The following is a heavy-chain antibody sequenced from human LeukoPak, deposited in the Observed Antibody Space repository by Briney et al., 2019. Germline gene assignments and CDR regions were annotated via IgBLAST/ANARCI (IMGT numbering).Heavy chain of an antibody. V-gene: IGHV3-30*04. J-gene: IGHJ4*02. CDR3: ARDAEDYFDSSASFDS. Sequence: PGGSLRLSCAGSGFTFSAYAIHWVRQAPGKGLEWVAMIWYDGTNQNYADSAKGRFTISRDNSENTVYLQMSGLRPADTAVYYCARDAEDYFDSSASFDSWGQGTLVTVSS. D-gene: IGHD3-22*01. CDR2: IWYDGTNQ. CDR1: GFTFSAYA.